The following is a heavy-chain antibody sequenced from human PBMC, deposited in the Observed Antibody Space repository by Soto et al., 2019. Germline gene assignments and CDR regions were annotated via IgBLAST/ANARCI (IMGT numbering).Heavy chain of an antibody. V-gene: IGHV1-69*01. D-gene: IGHD6-13*01. J-gene: IGHJ6*02. Sequence: QVQLEQSGAEVKKPGSSVKVSCNPSGGNFGIYAITWVRQAPGQGLRWGGGIIPTVGTTHYAQKFEGRVSIAAEASTGTVYLELSRPSSDDTAIYYCTRDVAEPLDISDRDVWCQGNTVTVPS. CDR1: GGNFGIYA. CDR3: TRDVAEPLDISDRDV. CDR2: IIPTVGTT.